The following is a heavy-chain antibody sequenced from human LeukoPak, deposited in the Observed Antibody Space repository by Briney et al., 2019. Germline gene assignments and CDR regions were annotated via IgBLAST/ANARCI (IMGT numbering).Heavy chain of an antibody. CDR2: IKQDGIEK. D-gene: IGHD3-3*01. CDR3: ARDGVTIFGVAFDY. J-gene: IGHJ4*02. Sequence: GGSLRLSCAASGFTFSSYWMSWVRQAPGKGLEWVANIKQDGIEKYYVDSVKGRFTISRDNAKNSLYLQMNSLRAVDTAVYYWARDGVTIFGVAFDYWGQGTLVTVSS. CDR1: GFTFSSYW. V-gene: IGHV3-7*01.